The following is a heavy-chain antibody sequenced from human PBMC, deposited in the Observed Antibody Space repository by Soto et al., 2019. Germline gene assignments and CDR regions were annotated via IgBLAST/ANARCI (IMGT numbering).Heavy chain of an antibody. V-gene: IGHV3-30-3*01. Sequence: QVQLVESGGGVVQAGRSLRLSCAASGFTLSDFAMHWVRQAPGKGLEWVALISNDGGNEHYGDSVKGRFTISRDNSKHMLYLQVTSLRVEDTAVYYCARAAPGMDVWGQGTTVTVSS. CDR3: ARAAPGMDV. CDR2: ISNDGGNE. J-gene: IGHJ6*02. CDR1: GFTLSDFA.